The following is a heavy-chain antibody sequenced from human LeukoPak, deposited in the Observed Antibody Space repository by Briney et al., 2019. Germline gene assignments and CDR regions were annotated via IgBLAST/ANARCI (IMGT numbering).Heavy chain of an antibody. V-gene: IGHV3-23*01. CDR2: ISGSGGST. CDR1: GFTFSSYA. CDR3: AKDTRWLQFDFVY. J-gene: IGHJ4*02. Sequence: GGSLRLSCAASGFTFSSYAMSWVRQAPGKGLEWVSAISGSGGSTYYGDSVKGRFTISRDNSKNTLYLQMDSLRAEDTAVYYCAKDTRWLQFDFVYWGQGTLVTVSS. D-gene: IGHD5-24*01.